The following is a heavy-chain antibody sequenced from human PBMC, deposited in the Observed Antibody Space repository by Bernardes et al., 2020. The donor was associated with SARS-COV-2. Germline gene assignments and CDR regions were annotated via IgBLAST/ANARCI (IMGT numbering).Heavy chain of an antibody. CDR3: AREGRGGYYFDY. V-gene: IGHV3-21*01. CDR1: ADSISSNN. Sequence: ETLSLTCAVSADSISSNNWWTWVRQPPGKGLEWVSSISSSSSYIYYADSVKGRFTISRDNAKNSLYLQMNSLRAEDTAVYYCAREGRGGYYFDYWGQGTLVTVSS. CDR2: ISSSSSYI. J-gene: IGHJ4*02. D-gene: IGHD3-16*01.